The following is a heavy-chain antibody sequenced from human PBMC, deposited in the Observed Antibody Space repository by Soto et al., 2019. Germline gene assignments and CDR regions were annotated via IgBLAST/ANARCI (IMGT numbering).Heavy chain of an antibody. V-gene: IGHV2-5*02. D-gene: IGHD2-2*01. CDR2: IYWADDK. J-gene: IGHJ4*02. CDR1: GFSITGNGEG. CDR3: AHGYVQLLATFHYFDS. Sequence: ESGPTLVNPTQTLTLTRTFSGFSITGNGEGVGWIRQPPGKALEWLALIYWADDKRYSPSLRNRLTITLDNSKDQVILTMTDMGPADTATYYCAHGYVQLLATFHYFDSWGQGTQVTVSS.